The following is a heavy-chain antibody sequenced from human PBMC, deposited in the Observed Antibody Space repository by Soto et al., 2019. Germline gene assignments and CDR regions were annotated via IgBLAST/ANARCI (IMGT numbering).Heavy chain of an antibody. CDR3: ARVTPPPRYGSFYYYGMDV. CDR1: GFTFSSYA. J-gene: IGHJ6*02. D-gene: IGHD3-10*01. Sequence: QVQLVESGGGVVQPGRSLRLSCAASGFTFSSYAMHWVRQAPGKGLEWVAVISYDGSNKYYADSMKGRFTISRDNSKNTLYLQNNSLRAEDTAVYYCARVTPPPRYGSFYYYGMDVWGQGTTVTVSS. CDR2: ISYDGSNK. V-gene: IGHV3-30-3*01.